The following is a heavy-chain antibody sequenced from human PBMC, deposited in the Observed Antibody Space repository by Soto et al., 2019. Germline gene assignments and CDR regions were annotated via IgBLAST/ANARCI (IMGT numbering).Heavy chain of an antibody. Sequence: PSETLSLTCTVSGGSISPYYWSWIRQPPGKGLEWIAYIYYSGSTSYNPSLKSRVTISVNTSKNQLSLKLSSVTAADTAVYYCARRRDGYPAWDHWGQGTLVTVSS. D-gene: IGHD5-12*01. V-gene: IGHV4-59*01. CDR2: IYYSGST. J-gene: IGHJ4*02. CDR3: ARRRDGYPAWDH. CDR1: GGSISPYY.